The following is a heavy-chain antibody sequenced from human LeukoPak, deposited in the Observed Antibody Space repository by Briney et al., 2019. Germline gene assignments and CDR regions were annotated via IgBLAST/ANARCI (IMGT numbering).Heavy chain of an antibody. CDR3: ASSPGYCSGGSCYGGLMAFDI. CDR1: GGSISSSNW. Sequence: PSETLSLTCAVSGGSISSSNWWSWVRQPPGKGLEWIGEIYHSESTNYNPSLKSRVTISVDKSKNQFSLKLSSVTAADTAVYYCASSPGYCSGGSCYGGLMAFDIWGQGTMVTVSS. CDR2: IYHSEST. J-gene: IGHJ3*02. V-gene: IGHV4-4*02. D-gene: IGHD2-15*01.